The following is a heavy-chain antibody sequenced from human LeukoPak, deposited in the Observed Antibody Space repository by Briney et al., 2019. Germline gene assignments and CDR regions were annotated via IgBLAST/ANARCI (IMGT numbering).Heavy chain of an antibody. Sequence: QPGGSLRLSCAGSGFTFSNYAMSWVRQAPGKGLEWVSAISGNGVSTYYTDSVKGRFTISRDNSKNTLLLQMDSLRAEDTAVYYCAKVRFYFDYWGQGALVTVSS. CDR2: ISGNGVST. V-gene: IGHV3-23*01. CDR3: AKVRFYFDY. CDR1: GFTFSNYA. J-gene: IGHJ4*02.